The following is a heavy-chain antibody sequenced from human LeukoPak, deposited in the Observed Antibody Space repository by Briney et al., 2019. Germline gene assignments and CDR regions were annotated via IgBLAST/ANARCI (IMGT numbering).Heavy chain of an antibody. V-gene: IGHV3-21*01. D-gene: IGHD4-23*01. Sequence: PGGSLRLSCAASGFTFSSYSMNWVRQAPGKGLEWVSSISSSSSYIYYADPVKGRFTISRDNAKNSLYLQMNSLRAEDTAVYYCARVYGGNRGYFDYWGQGTLVTVSS. CDR1: GFTFSSYS. CDR3: ARVYGGNRGYFDY. J-gene: IGHJ4*02. CDR2: ISSSSSYI.